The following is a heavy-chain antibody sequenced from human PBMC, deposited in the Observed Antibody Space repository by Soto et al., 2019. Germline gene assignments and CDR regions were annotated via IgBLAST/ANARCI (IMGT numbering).Heavy chain of an antibody. Sequence: PGESLQISCTGSGYRFTSYWIGWVRQMPGKGLEWMGIIYPGDSDTRYSPSFQGQVTISADKSISTAYLQWSSLKASDTAMYYCARAEPYYYDSSGHLFDYWGQGTLVTVS. J-gene: IGHJ4*02. CDR1: GYRFTSYW. CDR2: IYPGDSDT. D-gene: IGHD3-22*01. CDR3: ARAEPYYYDSSGHLFDY. V-gene: IGHV5-51*01.